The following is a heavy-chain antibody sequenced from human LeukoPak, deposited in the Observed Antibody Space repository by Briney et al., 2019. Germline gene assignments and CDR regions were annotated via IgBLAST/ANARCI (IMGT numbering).Heavy chain of an antibody. CDR1: GGTFSSYA. CDR3: ARYGSGSYATNKFDP. V-gene: IGHV1-69*13. Sequence: ASVKVSCKASGGTFSSYAISWVRQAPGQGLEWMGGIIPIFGTANYAQKFQGRVTITADESTSTAYMELSSLRSEDTAVYYCARYGSGSYATNKFDPWGQGTLVTVSS. D-gene: IGHD3-10*01. J-gene: IGHJ5*02. CDR2: IIPIFGTA.